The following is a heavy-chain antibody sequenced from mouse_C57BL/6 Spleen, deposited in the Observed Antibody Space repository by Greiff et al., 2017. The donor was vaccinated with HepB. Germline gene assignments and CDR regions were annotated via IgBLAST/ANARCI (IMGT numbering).Heavy chain of an antibody. V-gene: IGHV1-82*01. CDR2: IYPGDGDT. Sequence: QVQLQQSGPELVKPGASVKISCKASGYAFSSSWMNWVKQRPGKGLEWIGRIYPGDGDTNYNGKFKGKATLTADKSSSTADMQLSSRTSEDSAVYFCAHYAHDAWFAYWGQGTLVTVSA. CDR1: GYAFSSSW. D-gene: IGHD1-2*01. J-gene: IGHJ3*01. CDR3: AHYAHDAWFAY.